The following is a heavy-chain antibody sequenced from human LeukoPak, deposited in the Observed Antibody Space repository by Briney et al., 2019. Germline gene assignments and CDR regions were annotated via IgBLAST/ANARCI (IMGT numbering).Heavy chain of an antibody. V-gene: IGHV3-23*01. J-gene: IGHJ4*02. CDR1: GFTFSGYA. D-gene: IGHD6-19*01. CDR3: ARPRDQWLILPTDS. Sequence: PGGSLRLSCAASGFTFSGYAMSWVRQAPGKGLEWVSAISGSGGSTYYADSVKGRFTISRDNSKNTLYLQMNSLRAEDTAVYYCARPRDQWLILPTDSWGQGTLVTVSS. CDR2: ISGSGGST.